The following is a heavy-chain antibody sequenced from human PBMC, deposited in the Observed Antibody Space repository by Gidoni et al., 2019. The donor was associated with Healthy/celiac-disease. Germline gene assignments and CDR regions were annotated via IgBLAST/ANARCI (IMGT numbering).Heavy chain of an antibody. CDR1: GYTFTGYY. D-gene: IGHD3-16*01. J-gene: IGHJ2*01. CDR3: ARDPMITFGGVNWYFDL. V-gene: IGHV1-2*02. CDR2: SNPNSGGT. Sequence: QVQLVQSGAEVKKPGASVKVSCKASGYTFTGYYMHWVRQAPGQGLEWMGWSNPNSGGTNYAQKFQGRVTMTRDTSISTAYMELSRLRSDDTAVYYCARDPMITFGGVNWYFDLWGRGTLVTVSS.